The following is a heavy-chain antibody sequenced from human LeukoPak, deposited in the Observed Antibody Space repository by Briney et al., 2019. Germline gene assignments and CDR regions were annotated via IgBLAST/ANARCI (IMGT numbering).Heavy chain of an antibody. CDR3: ARGAEGIAASDSKFDY. V-gene: IGHV3-21*01. J-gene: IGHJ4*02. CDR1: GFTFSSYS. D-gene: IGHD6-13*01. CDR2: ISSSSSYI. Sequence: GGSLRLSCAASGFTFSSYSMNWVRQAPGKGLEWVSSISSSSSYIYYADSVKGRFTISRDNAKNSLYLQMNSLRAEDTAVYYCARGAEGIAASDSKFDYWGQGTLVTVSS.